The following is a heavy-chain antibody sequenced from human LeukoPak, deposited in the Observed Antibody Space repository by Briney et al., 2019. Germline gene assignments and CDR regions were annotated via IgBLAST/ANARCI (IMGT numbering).Heavy chain of an antibody. D-gene: IGHD6-13*01. V-gene: IGHV3-11*04. CDR2: IRSSGSTI. Sequence: GGSLRLSCAAAGFTFSDYYMSWIRQAPGKGLEWVSYIRSSGSTIYYADSVKGRFTISRDNAKNALYLQMNSLRAEDTAVYYCARDGAPFHLAAAGTYYYMDVWGKGTTVTVSS. CDR3: ARDGAPFHLAAAGTYYYMDV. J-gene: IGHJ6*03. CDR1: GFTFSDYY.